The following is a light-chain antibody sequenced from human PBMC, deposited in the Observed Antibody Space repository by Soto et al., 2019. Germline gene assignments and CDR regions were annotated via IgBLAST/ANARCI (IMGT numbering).Light chain of an antibody. CDR3: QQSDSMPLT. V-gene: IGKV1-39*01. CDR1: QTVNTF. CDR2: AAS. J-gene: IGKJ4*01. Sequence: DIQMTQSPSSLAASVGDRVTITCRASQTVNTFLNWYQQKPGKAPKLLIYAASTLHAGVPSRFSGSGSGTESTPTISTLEPEDFATYYCQQSDSMPLTFGGGTRVEI.